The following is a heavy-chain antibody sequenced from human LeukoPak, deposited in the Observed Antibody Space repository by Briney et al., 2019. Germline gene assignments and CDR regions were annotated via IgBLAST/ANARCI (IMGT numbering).Heavy chain of an antibody. D-gene: IGHD3-22*01. Sequence: GSLRLSCAVSGITLSNYGMSWVRKAPGKGLEWVAGMSGSGGGTNYADSVKGRFTVSRDNSKNTLYLQMKSLRAEDTAVYFCAKRGVVIRVILVGFYKEAYYFDSWGQGALVTVSP. J-gene: IGHJ4*02. CDR2: MSGSGGGT. V-gene: IGHV3-23*01. CDR1: GITLSNYG. CDR3: AKRGVVIRVILVGFYKEAYYFDS.